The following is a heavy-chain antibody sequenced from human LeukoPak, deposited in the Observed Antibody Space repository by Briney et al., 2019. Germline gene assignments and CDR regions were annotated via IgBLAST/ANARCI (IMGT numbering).Heavy chain of an antibody. V-gene: IGHV3-30*03. D-gene: IGHD3-16*01. J-gene: IGHJ3*02. Sequence: PGRSLRLSCAASGFTFSTYGMHWVRQAPGKGLEWVAVIAYDGNNKYYADSVKGRFTIFRDNSKNTLYLQMNSLRAEVTAVYYCAREGEGYYDAFDIWGQGTMVTVSS. CDR3: AREGEGYYDAFDI. CDR2: IAYDGNNK. CDR1: GFTFSTYG.